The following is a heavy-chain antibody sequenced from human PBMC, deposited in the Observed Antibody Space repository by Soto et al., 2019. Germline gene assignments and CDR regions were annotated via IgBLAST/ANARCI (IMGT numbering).Heavy chain of an antibody. CDR3: ARNSGYDLGFLDY. V-gene: IGHV4-59*01. CDR1: GGSISSYY. D-gene: IGHD5-12*01. CDR2: IYYSGST. J-gene: IGHJ4*02. Sequence: SETLSLTCTVSGGSISSYYWSWIRQPPGKGLEWIGYIYYSGSTNYNPSLKSRVTISVDTSKNQFSLKLSSVTAADTAVYYCARNSGYDLGFLDYWGQGTLVTVSS.